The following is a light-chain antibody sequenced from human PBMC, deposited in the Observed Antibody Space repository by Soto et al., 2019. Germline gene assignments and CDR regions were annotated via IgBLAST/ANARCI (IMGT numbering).Light chain of an antibody. Sequence: QSALTQPPSASGTPGQRVTISCSGSSSNIGSNYVYWYQQLPGTAPKLLIYRNNQRPSGVPDRFSDSKSGTSASLAISGLRSEDEADYYCAAWDDSLSGYVFGTGTKVTV. CDR2: RNN. CDR1: SSNIGSNY. J-gene: IGLJ1*01. CDR3: AAWDDSLSGYV. V-gene: IGLV1-47*01.